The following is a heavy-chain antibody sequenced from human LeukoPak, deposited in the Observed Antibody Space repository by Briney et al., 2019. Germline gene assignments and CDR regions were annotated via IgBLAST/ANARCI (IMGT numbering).Heavy chain of an antibody. CDR3: AKVETAAAATLRGFDY. CDR2: IGGSGGST. V-gene: IGHV3-23*01. J-gene: IGHJ4*01. D-gene: IGHD6-13*01. CDR1: GFTFSSYA. Sequence: GGSLRLSCAASGFTFSSYAMSWVRQAPGKGLEWISSIGGSGGSTYYAGSVKGRFTISRDNSKNTLYLQMNSLRAEDTAVYYCAKVETAAAATLRGFDYWGQGTLVTVSS.